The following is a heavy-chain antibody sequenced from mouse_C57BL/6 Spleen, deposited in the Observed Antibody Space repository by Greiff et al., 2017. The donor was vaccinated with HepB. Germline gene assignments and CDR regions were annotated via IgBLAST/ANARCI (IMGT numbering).Heavy chain of an antibody. CDR2: IWSDGST. CDR3: ARHALYYDYDGGYFDV. Sequence: VKLMESGPGLVAPSQSLSITCTVSGFSLTSYGVHWVRQPPGKGLEWLVVIWSDGSTTYNSALKSRLSISKDNSKSQVFVKMNSLQTDDTAMYYCARHALYYDYDGGYFDVWGTGTTVTVSS. CDR1: GFSLTSYG. V-gene: IGHV2-6-1*01. D-gene: IGHD2-4*01. J-gene: IGHJ1*03.